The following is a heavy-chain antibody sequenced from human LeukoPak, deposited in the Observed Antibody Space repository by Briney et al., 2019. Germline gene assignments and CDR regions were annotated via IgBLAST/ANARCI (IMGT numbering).Heavy chain of an antibody. CDR1: GFIFSMYG. CDR3: AELGITMIGGV. Sequence: GGSLRLSCAASGFIFSMYGMNWVRQAPGKGLEWVSYISSSGSTIYYADSVKGRFTISRDNAKNSLYLQMNSLRAEDTAVYYCAELGITMIGGVWGKGTTVTISS. D-gene: IGHD3-10*02. V-gene: IGHV3-48*03. CDR2: ISSSGSTI. J-gene: IGHJ6*04.